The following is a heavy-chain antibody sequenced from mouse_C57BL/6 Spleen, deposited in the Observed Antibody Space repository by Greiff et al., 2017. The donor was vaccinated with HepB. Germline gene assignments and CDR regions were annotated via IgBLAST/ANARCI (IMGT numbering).Heavy chain of an antibody. D-gene: IGHD4-1*01. Sequence: EVNLVESGGGLVKPGGSLKLSCAASGFTFSSYTMSWVRQTPEKRLEWVATISGGGGNTYYPDSVKGRFTISRDNAKNTLYLQMSSLRSEDTALYYCARRELGLYYFDYWGQGTTLTVSS. CDR2: ISGGGGNT. CDR3: ARRELGLYYFDY. CDR1: GFTFSSYT. V-gene: IGHV5-9*01. J-gene: IGHJ2*01.